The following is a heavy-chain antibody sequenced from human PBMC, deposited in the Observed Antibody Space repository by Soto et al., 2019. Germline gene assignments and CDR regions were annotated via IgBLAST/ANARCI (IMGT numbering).Heavy chain of an antibody. V-gene: IGHV4-31*03. J-gene: IGHJ6*02. CDR3: ARDIADHGFLGYYGVDV. CDR1: GGSINSGDYY. Sequence: QVQLQESGPGLVKPSQTLSLTCTVSGGSINSGDYYWSWIRQYPGKGLEGIGYIYHSGSTFYNPSLRSRVTISVDTSENQFSLKLSSVTAADTAVYYCARDIADHGFLGYYGVDVWGQGTTVTVSS. D-gene: IGHD3-10*01. CDR2: IYHSGST.